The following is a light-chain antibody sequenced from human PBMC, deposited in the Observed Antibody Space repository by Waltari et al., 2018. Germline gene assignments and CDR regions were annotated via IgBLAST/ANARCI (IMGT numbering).Light chain of an antibody. CDR3: AAWDDSLSGRV. CDR2: RNK. J-gene: IGLJ3*02. Sequence: QSVLTQPPSASGTPGQRVTISCSGSRSNLGNNYVYWYQPLPGTAPKLLIYRNKQRPSGVPDRFSGSKSGTSASLAISGLRSEDEADYYCAAWDDSLSGRVFGGGTKVTVL. CDR1: RSNLGNNY. V-gene: IGLV1-47*01.